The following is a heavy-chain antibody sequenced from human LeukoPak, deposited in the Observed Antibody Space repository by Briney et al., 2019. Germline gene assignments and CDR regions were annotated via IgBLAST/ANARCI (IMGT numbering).Heavy chain of an antibody. D-gene: IGHD3-10*01. CDR2: ISSSGSTI. Sequence: PGGSLRLSCAASGFTFSDYYMSWIRQAPGKGLEWVSYISSSGSTIYYADSVKGRFTISRDNAKSSLYLQMNSLRAEDTAVYYCARAPSYTMVRGVSMYNWFDPWGQGTLVTVSS. V-gene: IGHV3-11*01. J-gene: IGHJ5*02. CDR3: ARAPSYTMVRGVSMYNWFDP. CDR1: GFTFSDYY.